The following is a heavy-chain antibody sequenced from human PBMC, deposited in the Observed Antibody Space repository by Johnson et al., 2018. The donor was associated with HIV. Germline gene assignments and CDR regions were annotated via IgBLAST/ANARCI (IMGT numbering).Heavy chain of an antibody. D-gene: IGHD3-22*01. CDR3: ARDRRYYDGSGYYHDAFDI. V-gene: IGHV3-30*02. CDR2: IRYDGSNK. J-gene: IGHJ3*02. CDR1: GFTFSSYG. Sequence: QVQLVESGGGVVQPGGSLRLSCAASGFTFSSYGMHWVRQAPGKGLEWVAFIRYDGSNKYYADSVKGRFTISRDNSKNTLYLQLNSLRAEDTAVYFCARDRRYYDGSGYYHDAFDIWGQGTMVTVSS.